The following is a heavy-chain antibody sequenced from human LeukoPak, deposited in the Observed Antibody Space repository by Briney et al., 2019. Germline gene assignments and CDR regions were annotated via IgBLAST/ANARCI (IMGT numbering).Heavy chain of an antibody. Sequence: SQTLSLTCTVSGGSISSSSYYWGWIRQPPGKGLEWIGSIYYSGSTYYNPSLESRVTISVDTSKNQFSPKLSSVTAADTAVYYCARHPEYYFDYWGRGTLVTVSS. CDR3: ARHPEYYFDY. CDR2: IYYSGST. V-gene: IGHV4-39*01. J-gene: IGHJ4*02. CDR1: GGSISSSSYY.